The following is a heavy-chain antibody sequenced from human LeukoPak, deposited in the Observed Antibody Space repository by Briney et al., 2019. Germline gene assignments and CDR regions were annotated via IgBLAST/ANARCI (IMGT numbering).Heavy chain of an antibody. CDR1: GFTFSSYA. CDR2: INHSGST. D-gene: IGHD3-10*01. V-gene: IGHV4-34*01. J-gene: IGHJ4*02. CDR3: ARGHYYSVD. Sequence: PGGSLRLSCAASGFTFSSYAMSWIRQPPGKGLEWIGEINHSGSTNYNPSLKSRVTISVDTSKNQFSLKLSSVTAADTAVYYCARGHYYSVDWGQGTLVTVSS.